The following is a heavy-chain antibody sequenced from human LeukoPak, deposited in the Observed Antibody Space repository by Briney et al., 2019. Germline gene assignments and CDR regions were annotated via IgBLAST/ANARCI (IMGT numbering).Heavy chain of an antibody. V-gene: IGHV1-2*02. D-gene: IGHD3-9*01. CDR3: ARRYYDILTGYYYYMDV. CDR1: GYTFTRYY. CDR2: INPNSGGT. Sequence: ASVKVSCKASGYTFTRYYMHWVRQAPGQGLEWMGWINPNSGGTNYAQKFQGRVTMTRDTSISTAYMELSRLRSDDTAVYYCARRYYDILTGYYYYMDVWGKGTTVTVSS. J-gene: IGHJ6*03.